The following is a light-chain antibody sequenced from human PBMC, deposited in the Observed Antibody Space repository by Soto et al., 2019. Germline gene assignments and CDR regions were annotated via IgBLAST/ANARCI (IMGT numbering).Light chain of an antibody. CDR3: QQYNSYSA. CDR2: DAS. J-gene: IGKJ1*01. Sequence: DIQITQSPSSLSASVGDRVTITCRASQSISSYLNWYQQKPGKAPKLLIYDASSLESGVPSRLSGSGSGTEFTLAIRSLQPDDFATYYCQQYNSYSAFGQGTKVDIK. V-gene: IGKV1-5*01. CDR1: QSISSY.